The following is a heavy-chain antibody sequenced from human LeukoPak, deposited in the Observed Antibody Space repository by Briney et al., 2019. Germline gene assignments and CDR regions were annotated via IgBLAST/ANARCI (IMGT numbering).Heavy chain of an antibody. CDR2: TYYRSKWYN. CDR1: GDXVSSNSAA. D-gene: IGHD6-19*01. V-gene: IGHV6-1*01. Sequence: SQTLSLTCAISGDXVSSNSAAWDWIRQSPSRGLEWVVRTYYRSKWYNDYAVSVKSRIIITPDTSKNQFSLQLNSVTAEDTAVYFCARDSQWLVGDWGQGTLVTVSS. CDR3: ARDSQWLVGD. J-gene: IGHJ4*02.